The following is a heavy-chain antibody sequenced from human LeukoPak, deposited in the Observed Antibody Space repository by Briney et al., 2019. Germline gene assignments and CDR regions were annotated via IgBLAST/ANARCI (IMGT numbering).Heavy chain of an antibody. CDR1: GGSISSSSYY. J-gene: IGHJ4*02. CDR3: ARGVLRYFDWLLSPVYYFDY. Sequence: PSETLSLTCTVSGGSISSSSYYWGWIRQPPGKGLEWIGSIYYSGSTYYNPSLKSRVTISVDTSKNQFSLKLSSVTAADTAVYYCARGVLRYFDWLLSPVYYFDYWGQGTLVTVSS. V-gene: IGHV4-39*07. D-gene: IGHD3-9*01. CDR2: IYYSGST.